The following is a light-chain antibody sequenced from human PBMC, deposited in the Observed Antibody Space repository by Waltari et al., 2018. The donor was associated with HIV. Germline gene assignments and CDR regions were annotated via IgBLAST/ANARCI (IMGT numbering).Light chain of an antibody. CDR1: QGLGKD. Sequence: AIQMTQSPSSLSASIGDRVTITCRASQGLGKDLSWYQQKPGKSPNLLIYAASILQRGVSSRFSGAGSATDFTLTISNLQPEDFATYFCLHDYIFPYTFGPGTKLEI. V-gene: IGKV1-6*02. CDR3: LHDYIFPYT. CDR2: AAS. J-gene: IGKJ2*01.